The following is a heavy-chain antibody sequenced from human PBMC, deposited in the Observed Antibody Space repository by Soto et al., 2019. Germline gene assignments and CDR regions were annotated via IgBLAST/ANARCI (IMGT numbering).Heavy chain of an antibody. D-gene: IGHD6-6*01. V-gene: IGHV1-2*02. CDR2: INSKSGAT. CDR3: ARDPVPSIWHFDV. J-gene: IGHJ2*01. Sequence: QVQLVQSGAEVKKPGASVKVSCKASGYTFSDYYMHWVRQAPGQGLEWMGFINSKSGATNYAQKFQGRVTTSRDTSISTAYMELSNLRSDDTAIYYCARDPVPSIWHFDVWGRGTLVTVSS. CDR1: GYTFSDYY.